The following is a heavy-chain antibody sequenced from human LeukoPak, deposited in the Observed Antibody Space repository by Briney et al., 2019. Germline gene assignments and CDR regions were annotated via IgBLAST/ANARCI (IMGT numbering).Heavy chain of an antibody. J-gene: IGHJ6*03. V-gene: IGHV1-2*02. CDR1: GYTFTGYY. CDR2: SNPNSGGT. CDR3: ARGPTVTTRSYYYMDV. Sequence: GASVKVSCKASGYTFTGYYMHWVRQAPGRGLEWMGWSNPNSGGTNYAQKFQGRVTMTRDTSISTAYMELSRLRSDDTAVYYCARGPTVTTRSYYYMDVWGKGTTVTVSS. D-gene: IGHD4-17*01.